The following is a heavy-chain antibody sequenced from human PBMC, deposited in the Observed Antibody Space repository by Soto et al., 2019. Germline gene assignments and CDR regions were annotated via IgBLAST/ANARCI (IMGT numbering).Heavy chain of an antibody. CDR2: IFYTGGT. D-gene: IGHD5-12*01. J-gene: IGHJ4*02. Sequence: QVKLQESGPGLVKPSQTLSLTCTVSGASISSGDYNWSWIRQHPGRGLEGIGYIFYTGGTFYTPSLKSRVTMSVDTSKNQFSLKLTSVTAADTAVYFCARDRGATIFDFWGRGTLVTVSS. CDR1: GASISSGDYN. CDR3: ARDRGATIFDF. V-gene: IGHV4-31*03.